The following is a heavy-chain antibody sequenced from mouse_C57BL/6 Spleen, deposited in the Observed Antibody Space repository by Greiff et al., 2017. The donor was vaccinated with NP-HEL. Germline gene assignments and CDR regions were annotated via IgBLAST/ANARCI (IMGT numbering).Heavy chain of an antibody. J-gene: IGHJ1*03. CDR3: ARDRGYGSSPSYWYFDV. CDR1: GFTFSSYA. CDR2: ISDGGSYT. D-gene: IGHD1-1*01. Sequence: EVKLVESGGGLVKPGGSLKLSCAASGFTFSSYAMSWVRQTPEKRLEWVATISDGGSYTYYPDNVKGRFTISRDNAKNNLYLQMSHLKSEDTAMYYCARDRGYGSSPSYWYFDVWGTGTTVTVSS. V-gene: IGHV5-4*01.